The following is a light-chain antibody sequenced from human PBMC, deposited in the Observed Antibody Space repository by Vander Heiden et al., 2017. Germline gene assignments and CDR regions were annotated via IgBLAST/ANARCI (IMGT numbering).Light chain of an antibody. V-gene: IGKV1-5*03. CDR2: KAS. CDR3: QQNTSYVT. Sequence: IQMTQSPSTLSASVGDRFTITCQASRTSSIWLDWYQQKPGKAPKLLIYKASSLGSAVTLRFSGSGSGIAFTITSSRLQDDDVANYYWQQNTSYVTFGPGTKVDI. J-gene: IGKJ3*01. CDR1: RTSSIW.